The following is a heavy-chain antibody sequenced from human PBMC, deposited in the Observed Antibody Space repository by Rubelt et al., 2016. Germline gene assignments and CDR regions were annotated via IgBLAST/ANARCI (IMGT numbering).Heavy chain of an antibody. CDR2: INLGGSS. V-gene: IGHV4-34*02. CDR1: GGSFSGYY. CDR3: GRLGQKWIQQRPFDY. D-gene: IGHD5-18*01. Sequence: QVQLQQGGAGLLKPSETLSLTCAVYGGSFSGYYWSWIRQPPGKGLEWIGEINLGGSSNYNPSLKTRVTISVDTSKNQFSLTVNSVTEAETAIYYCGRLGQKWIQQRPFDYWGQGSLGIVSS. J-gene: IGHJ4*02.